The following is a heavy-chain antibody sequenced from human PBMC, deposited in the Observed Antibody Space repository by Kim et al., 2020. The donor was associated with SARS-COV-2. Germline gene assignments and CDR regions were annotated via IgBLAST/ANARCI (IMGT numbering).Heavy chain of an antibody. CDR1: GGSISSGGYY. J-gene: IGHJ5*02. V-gene: IGHV4-31*03. CDR2: IYYSGST. CDR3: ARAIIYCSGGSCSRGWFDP. D-gene: IGHD2-15*01. Sequence: SETLSLTCTVSGGSISSGGYYWSWIRQHPGKGLEWIGYIYYSGSTYYNSSLKSRVTISVDTSKNQFSLKLSSVTAADTAVYYCARAIIYCSGGSCSRGWFDPWGQGTLVTVSS.